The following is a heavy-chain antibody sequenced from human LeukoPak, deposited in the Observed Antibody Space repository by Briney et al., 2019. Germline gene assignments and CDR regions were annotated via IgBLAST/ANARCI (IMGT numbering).Heavy chain of an antibody. Sequence: ASVKVSCKASGYTFTSYGISWVRQAPGQGLEWMGWISAYNGNTNYAQKLQGRVTMTTDTSTSTAYMELRSLRSDDTAVYYCARDGPAYCGGDCYSNYYYYYMDVWGKGTTVTVSS. V-gene: IGHV1-18*01. D-gene: IGHD2-21*01. J-gene: IGHJ6*03. CDR2: ISAYNGNT. CDR3: ARDGPAYCGGDCYSNYYYYYMDV. CDR1: GYTFTSYG.